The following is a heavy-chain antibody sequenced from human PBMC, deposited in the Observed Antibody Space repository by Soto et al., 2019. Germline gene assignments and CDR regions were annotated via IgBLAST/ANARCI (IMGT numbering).Heavy chain of an antibody. D-gene: IGHD6-6*01. V-gene: IGHV2-5*02. Sequence: QITLQESGPTLVKPAETLTLTCTFSGFSLSNGVGVGWIRQPPGEAPEWLALIYWDDDKRYSSSLRSRLTVTKGSSKNQVVLIMTNMDPMDTGTYYCVHRSSRYFQSWGQGSLFTVSS. J-gene: IGHJ1*01. CDR1: GFSLSNGVG. CDR3: VHRSSRYFQS. CDR2: IYWDDDK.